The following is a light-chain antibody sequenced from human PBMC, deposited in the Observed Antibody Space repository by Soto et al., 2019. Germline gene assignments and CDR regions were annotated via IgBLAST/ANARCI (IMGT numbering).Light chain of an antibody. CDR3: QQYNSPWT. V-gene: IGKV1-5*01. CDR1: QSLDRW. J-gene: IGKJ1*01. CDR2: DAS. Sequence: DIQMTQSPSTLSASVGDRVTITCRASQSLDRWLAWYQQKPGKAPKVLIYDASNLESGVPSRFSGSGSGTEFTLTISSLQPDDFATYYCQQYNSPWTFGQGTKVDIK.